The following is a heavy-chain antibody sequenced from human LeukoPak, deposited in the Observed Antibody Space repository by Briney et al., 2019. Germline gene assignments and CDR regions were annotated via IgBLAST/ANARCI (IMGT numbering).Heavy chain of an antibody. Sequence: GGSLRLSCTASGFTFGDYAMSWVRQAPGKGLEWVGFIRSKAYGGTTEYAASVKGRFTISRDDSKSIAYLQMNSLKTEDTAVYYCTSIKTYYDFWSGYYTAWGQGTLVTVSS. V-gene: IGHV3-49*04. CDR2: IRSKAYGGTT. CDR1: GFTFGDYA. J-gene: IGHJ5*02. CDR3: TSIKTYYDFWSGYYTA. D-gene: IGHD3-3*01.